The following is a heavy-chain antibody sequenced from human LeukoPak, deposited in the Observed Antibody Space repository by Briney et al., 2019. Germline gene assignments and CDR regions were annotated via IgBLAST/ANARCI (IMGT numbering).Heavy chain of an antibody. V-gene: IGHV3-21*01. CDR2: ISSDSSYI. Sequence: GGSLRLSCAASGFTFSDYTMTWVRQAPGKGLEWVASISSDSSYIDYADSVKGRFTISRDNAKNSLFLQMNSLRAEDTAVYYCARSMQVNGDYVWYYSDYWGQGTLVTVSS. CDR3: ARSMQVNGDYVWYYSDY. D-gene: IGHD4-17*01. J-gene: IGHJ4*02. CDR1: GFTFSDYT.